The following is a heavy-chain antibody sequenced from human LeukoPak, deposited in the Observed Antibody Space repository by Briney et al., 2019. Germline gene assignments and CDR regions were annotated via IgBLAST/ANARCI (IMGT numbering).Heavy chain of an antibody. CDR1: GGSISSNNW. CDR2: IYHSGSTT. V-gene: IGHV4-4*02. J-gene: IGHJ4*02. CDR3: ARVFGGYDGALAY. Sequence: KPSGTLSLTCAVSGGSISSNNWWSWVRQTSGKGLEWIGEIYHSGSTTNYNPSLKSRVTMSVDKSKNQFSLKLTTVTAADTAVYYCARVFGGYDGALAYWGQGTLVTVS. D-gene: IGHD5-12*01.